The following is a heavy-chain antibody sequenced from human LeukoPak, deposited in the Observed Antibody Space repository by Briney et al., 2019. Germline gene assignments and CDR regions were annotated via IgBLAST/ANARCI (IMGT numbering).Heavy chain of an antibody. D-gene: IGHD2-21*02. CDR3: ARDAGDCGGDCPRWFDP. J-gene: IGHJ5*02. CDR2: INPDGTST. CDR1: GFTFSSYW. Sequence: GGSLRLSCAASGFTFSSYWMHWVRQAPGKGLVWVSRINPDGTSTNYADSVKGRFTISRDNAKNTVDLQMNSLRGEDTAVYYCARDAGDCGGDCPRWFDPWGQGTLVTVSS. V-gene: IGHV3-74*01.